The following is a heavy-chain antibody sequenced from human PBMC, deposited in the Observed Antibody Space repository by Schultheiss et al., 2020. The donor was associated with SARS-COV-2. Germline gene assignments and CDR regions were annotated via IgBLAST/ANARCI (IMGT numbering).Heavy chain of an antibody. CDR2: ISWNSGSI. D-gene: IGHD6-19*01. CDR1: GFTFSSYA. Sequence: GGSLRLSCAASGFTFSSYAMSWVRQAPGKGLEWVSGISWNSGSIGYADSVKGRFTISRDNAKNSLYLQMNSLRAEDTAVYYCARDFPGIAVAGNHYMDVWGKGTTVTVSS. CDR3: ARDFPGIAVAGNHYMDV. V-gene: IGHV3-9*01. J-gene: IGHJ6*03.